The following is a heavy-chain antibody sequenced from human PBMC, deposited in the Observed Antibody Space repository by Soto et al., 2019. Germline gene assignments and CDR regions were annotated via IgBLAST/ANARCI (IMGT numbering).Heavy chain of an antibody. CDR2: MNPNSGNT. V-gene: IGHV1-8*01. CDR3: ARGITIFGVVPG. Sequence: QVQLVQSGAEVKKPGASVKVSCKASGYTFTSYDINWVRQATGQGLEWMGWMNPNSGNTGYAQKFQGRVTMTRNTSISTAYMERSRLRSEDTAVYYCARGITIFGVVPGWGQGTLVTVSS. CDR1: GYTFTSYD. D-gene: IGHD3-3*01. J-gene: IGHJ4*02.